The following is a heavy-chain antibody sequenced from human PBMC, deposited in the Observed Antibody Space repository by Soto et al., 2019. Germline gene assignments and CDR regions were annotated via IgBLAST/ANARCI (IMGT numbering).Heavy chain of an antibody. CDR3: ARDRKADNRDALDY. D-gene: IGHD1-1*01. V-gene: IGHV1-2*04. CDR1: GYTFTGYY. CDR2: INPNSGGP. Sequence: ASVKVSCKASGYTFTGYYMHWVRRAPGQGLEWMGWINPNSGGPNNAQKFQGWVTMTRDTSISTAYMELSRLRSRDTAVYYWARDRKADNRDALDYLDQGTLVTVSS. J-gene: IGHJ4*02.